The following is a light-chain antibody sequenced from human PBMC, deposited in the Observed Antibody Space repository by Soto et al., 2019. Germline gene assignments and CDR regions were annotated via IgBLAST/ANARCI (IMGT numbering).Light chain of an antibody. CDR3: QSYDSSLSGSRV. CDR2: DVY. V-gene: IGLV2-14*03. Sequence: QSVLTQPASVSGSPGQSIAISCTGVRTDVDGYDYVSWYQQHPGQAPQLIIYDVYNRPSGVSHRFSGSKSGDTASLTISGLQAEDEADYYCQSYDSSLSGSRVFGTGTKVTVL. J-gene: IGLJ1*01. CDR1: RTDVDGYDY.